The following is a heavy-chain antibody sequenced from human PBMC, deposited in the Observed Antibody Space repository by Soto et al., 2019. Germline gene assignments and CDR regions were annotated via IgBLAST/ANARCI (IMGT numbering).Heavy chain of an antibody. V-gene: IGHV3-30-3*01. D-gene: IGHD2-21*01. CDR3: TREVVIPYWYFDL. CDR1: GFTFSSYT. CDR2: ISSDGNTK. J-gene: IGHJ2*01. Sequence: QVQLVESGGGVVQPGNSLRLSCAGSGFTFSSYTIHWVRQPPGKGLEWVTVISSDGNTKYYADSMKGRFTISRDNSKNILYLQMNSLEPEDTAAYYCTREVVIPYWYFDLWGRGTLVTVSS.